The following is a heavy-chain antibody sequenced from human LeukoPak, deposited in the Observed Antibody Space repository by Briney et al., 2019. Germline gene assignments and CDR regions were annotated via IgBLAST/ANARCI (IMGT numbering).Heavy chain of an antibody. CDR1: GFTFSSYS. J-gene: IGHJ3*02. Sequence: GGSLRLSCAASGFTFSSYSMNWVRQAPGKGLEWVSSISSSSSYIYYADSVKGRFTISRDNAKNSLYLQMNSLRAEDTAVYYCAKYYYDSSGYYYIWGQGTMVTVSS. CDR2: ISSSSSYI. V-gene: IGHV3-21*04. D-gene: IGHD3-22*01. CDR3: AKYYYDSSGYYYI.